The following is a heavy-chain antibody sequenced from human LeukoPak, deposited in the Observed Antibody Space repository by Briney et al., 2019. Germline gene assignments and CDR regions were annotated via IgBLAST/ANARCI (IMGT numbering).Heavy chain of an antibody. V-gene: IGHV2-70*04. D-gene: IGHD4/OR15-4a*01. CDR1: GFSLRTSGMR. CDR2: ISWDEDK. Sequence: ESGPTLVNPTQTLTLTCTFSGFSLRTSGMRVSWIRQPPGKALEWIDRISWDEDKFYSTPLKTRLTITKDTSKNQILLTMTNMDPVDTATYYWARDYGIGPLGYWGQGTLVTVS. J-gene: IGHJ4*02. CDR3: ARDYGIGPLGY.